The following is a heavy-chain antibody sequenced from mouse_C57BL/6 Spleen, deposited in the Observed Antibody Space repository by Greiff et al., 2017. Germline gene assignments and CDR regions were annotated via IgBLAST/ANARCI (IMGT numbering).Heavy chain of an antibody. Sequence: VQLQQSGPELVKPGASVKISCKASGYTFTDYYMNWVKQSHGKSLEWIGDINPNNGGTSYNQKFKGKATLTVDKSSSTAYMELRSLTSEDSAVYYCARDYEGGYWGQGTTLTVSS. D-gene: IGHD2-4*01. V-gene: IGHV1-26*01. J-gene: IGHJ2*01. CDR1: GYTFTDYY. CDR3: ARDYEGGY. CDR2: INPNNGGT.